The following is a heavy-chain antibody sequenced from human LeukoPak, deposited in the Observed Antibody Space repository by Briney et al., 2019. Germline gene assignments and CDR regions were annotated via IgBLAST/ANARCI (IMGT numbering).Heavy chain of an antibody. Sequence: GASVKVSCKASGYTFTGYYMHWVRQAPGQGLEWMGRINPNSGGTNYAQKFQGRVTTTRDTSISTAYMELSRLRSDDTAVYYCARVSYYYDSTLYGYWGQGTLVTVSS. CDR3: ARVSYYYDSTLYGY. V-gene: IGHV1-2*06. CDR2: INPNSGGT. J-gene: IGHJ4*02. D-gene: IGHD3-22*01. CDR1: GYTFTGYY.